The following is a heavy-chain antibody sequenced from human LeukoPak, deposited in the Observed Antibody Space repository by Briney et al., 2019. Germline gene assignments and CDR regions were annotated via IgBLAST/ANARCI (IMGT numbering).Heavy chain of an antibody. J-gene: IGHJ4*02. CDR2: IYYSGST. Sequence: PSETLSLTCTVSGGSISSSSYYRGWIRQPPGKGLEWIGSIYYSGSTYYNPSLKSRVTISVDTSKNQFSLKLSSVTAADTAVYYCARAQFGTDGGNYFDYWGQGTLVTVSS. CDR1: GGSISSSSYY. V-gene: IGHV4-39*07. CDR3: ARAQFGTDGGNYFDY. D-gene: IGHD3-10*01.